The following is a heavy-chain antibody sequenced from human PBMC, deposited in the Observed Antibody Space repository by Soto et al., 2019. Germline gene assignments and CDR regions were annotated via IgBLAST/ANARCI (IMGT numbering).Heavy chain of an antibody. D-gene: IGHD3-10*01. CDR3: ARDGYGLGSHFDY. V-gene: IGHV3-20*04. J-gene: IGHJ4*02. Sequence: EVQLVESGGGVVRPGGSLRLSCAASGFTFDDSGLNWVRQAPGKGLEWVSFINWNGDSTGYADSVKGRFTISRDNAKNSLYLQMNSLRSEDTALYYCARDGYGLGSHFDYWGQRALVTVSS. CDR1: GFTFDDSG. CDR2: INWNGDST.